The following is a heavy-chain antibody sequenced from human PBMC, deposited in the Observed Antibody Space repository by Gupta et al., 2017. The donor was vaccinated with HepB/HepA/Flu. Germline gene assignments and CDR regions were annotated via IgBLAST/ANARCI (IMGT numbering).Heavy chain of an antibody. V-gene: IGHV3-30*18. Sequence: QVQLVESGGGVVQPGRSLRLSCAASGFTFSSYGMHWVRQAPGKGLEWVAVISYDGSNKYYADSVKGRFTISRDNSKNTLYLQMNSLRAEDTAVYYCAKDWARLRPGLFDYWGQGTLVTVSS. J-gene: IGHJ4*02. CDR2: ISYDGSNK. D-gene: IGHD6-6*01. CDR3: AKDWARLRPGLFDY. CDR1: GFTFSSYG.